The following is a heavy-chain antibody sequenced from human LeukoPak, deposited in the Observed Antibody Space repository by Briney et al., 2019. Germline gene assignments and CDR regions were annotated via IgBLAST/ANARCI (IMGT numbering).Heavy chain of an antibody. J-gene: IGHJ4*02. CDR1: GFTFSSYA. CDR3: AKHITATERIRYYFDY. D-gene: IGHD1-7*01. V-gene: IGHV3-23*01. Sequence: GGSLRLSCAASGFTFSSYAMSWVRQAPGKGLEWGSAISGSVGSTYYADSVKGRFTIPRDNSKNTLYLQMNSLRAEDTDVYYCAKHITATERIRYYFDYWGQGTLVTVSS. CDR2: ISGSVGST.